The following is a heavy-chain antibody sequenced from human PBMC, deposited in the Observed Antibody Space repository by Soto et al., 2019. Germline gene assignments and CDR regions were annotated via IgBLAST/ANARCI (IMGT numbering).Heavy chain of an antibody. D-gene: IGHD3-3*01. CDR3: ARDRRITIFGVVNRYYFDY. CDR2: ISAYNGNT. Sequence: ASVQVSCKASGYTFTSYGISWVRQAPGQGLEWMGWISAYNGNTNYAQKLQGRVTMTTDTSTSTAYMELRSLRSDDTAVYYCARDRRITIFGVVNRYYFDYWGQGTLVTVSS. CDR1: GYTFTSYG. V-gene: IGHV1-18*01. J-gene: IGHJ4*02.